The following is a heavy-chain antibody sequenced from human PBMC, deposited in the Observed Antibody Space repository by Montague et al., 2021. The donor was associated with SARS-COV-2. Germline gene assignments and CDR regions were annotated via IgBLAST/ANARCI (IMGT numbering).Heavy chain of an antibody. CDR2: ISSSGSTI. V-gene: IGHV3-11*01. J-gene: IGHJ4*02. D-gene: IGHD3-22*01. CDR3: ARDIRYYYDSSGYPDY. CDR1: GFTFSDYY. Sequence: SLRLFCAASGFTFSDYYMSWIRQAPGKGLEWVSYISSSGSTIYYADSVKGRFTISRDNAKNSLYLQMNSLRAEDTAVYYRARDIRYYYDSSGYPDYWGQGTLVTVSS.